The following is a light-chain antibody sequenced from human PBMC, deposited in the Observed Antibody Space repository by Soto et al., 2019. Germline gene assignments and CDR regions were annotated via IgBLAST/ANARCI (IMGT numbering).Light chain of an antibody. J-gene: IGKJ1*01. Sequence: EIVMTQSPATVSVSPGERVTLSCRASQSVSSSYLAWYQQKPGQAPRLLIYGASSRATGIPDRFSGSGSGTDFTLTISRLEPEDFAVYYCQQYGSSPRTFGQGTKVDIK. V-gene: IGKV3-20*01. CDR2: GAS. CDR3: QQYGSSPRT. CDR1: QSVSSSY.